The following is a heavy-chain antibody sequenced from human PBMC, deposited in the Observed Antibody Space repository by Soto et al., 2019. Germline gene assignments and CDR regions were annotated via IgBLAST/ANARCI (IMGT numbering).Heavy chain of an antibody. J-gene: IGHJ2*01. D-gene: IGHD2-21*02. CDR2: IIPIFGTA. Sequence: QVQLVQSGAEVKKPGSSVKVSCKASGGTFSSYAISWVRQAPGQGLEWMGGIIPIFGTANYAQKFQGRVTITADESTSTAYMELSSLRSEDTAVYYCARDSINCCGDCYSWYFDLWGRGTLVTVSS. CDR1: GGTFSSYA. CDR3: ARDSINCCGDCYSWYFDL. V-gene: IGHV1-69*01.